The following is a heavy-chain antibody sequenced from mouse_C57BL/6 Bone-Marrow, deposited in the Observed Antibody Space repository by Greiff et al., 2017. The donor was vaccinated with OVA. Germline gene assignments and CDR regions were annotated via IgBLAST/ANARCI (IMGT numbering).Heavy chain of an antibody. J-gene: IGHJ1*03. CDR2: INPGSGGT. CDR3: ARSDDGYYVDWYCDG. D-gene: IGHD2-3*01. Sequence: QVQLQQPGTELVKPGASVKLSCKASGYTFTSYWMHWVKQRPGQGLEWIGNINPGSGGTNYNEKFKSKATLTVDKSSSTAYMQLSRLTSEDSAVYYCARSDDGYYVDWYCDGGGTGTTVTVSS. V-gene: IGHV1-53*01. CDR1: GYTFTSYW.